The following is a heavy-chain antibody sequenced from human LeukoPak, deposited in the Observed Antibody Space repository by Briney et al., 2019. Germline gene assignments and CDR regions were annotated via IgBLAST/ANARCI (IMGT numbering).Heavy chain of an antibody. CDR3: ARTREYSSSWYFPPFDP. V-gene: IGHV1-2*02. Sequence: ASGKVSCKASGYTFTGYYMNWVRQAPGQGLEWMGWINPNSGRTNYAQNFQGRVTMTRDPSISTAYMELNSLTSNDTAVYYCARTREYSSSWYFPPFDPWGQGTLVTVSS. D-gene: IGHD6-13*01. CDR2: INPNSGRT. CDR1: GYTFTGYY. J-gene: IGHJ5*02.